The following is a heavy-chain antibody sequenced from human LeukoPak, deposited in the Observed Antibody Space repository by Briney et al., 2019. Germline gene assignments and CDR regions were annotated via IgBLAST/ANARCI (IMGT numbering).Heavy chain of an antibody. CDR2: LYTDGKT. CDR1: GFIVSRND. D-gene: IGHD6-19*01. J-gene: IGHJ4*02. Sequence: PGGSLRLSCAVSGFIVSRNDMAWVRQAPGKGLQWVSVLYTDGKTFYEDSMKGRFTISRDNSKNTLNLQINDLRDDDTAVYHCARAVAGLYFDYWGQGILVTVSS. V-gene: IGHV3-53*01. CDR3: ARAVAGLYFDY.